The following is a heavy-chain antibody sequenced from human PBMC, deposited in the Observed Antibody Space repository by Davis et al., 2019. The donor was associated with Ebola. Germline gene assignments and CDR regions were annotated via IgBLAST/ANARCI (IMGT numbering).Heavy chain of an antibody. D-gene: IGHD4-23*01. CDR2: ISWNSGSI. J-gene: IGHJ5*02. V-gene: IGHV3-9*01. CDR1: GFTFDDYA. Sequence: PGGSLRLSCAASGFTFDDYAMHWVRQAPGKGLEWVSGISWNSGSIGYADSVKGRFTISRDNAKNSLYLQMNSLRAEDTALYYCARGGNSNNWFDPWGQGTLVTVSS. CDR3: ARGGNSNNWFDP.